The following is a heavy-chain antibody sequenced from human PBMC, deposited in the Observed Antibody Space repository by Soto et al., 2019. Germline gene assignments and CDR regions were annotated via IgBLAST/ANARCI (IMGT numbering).Heavy chain of an antibody. V-gene: IGHV4-61*08. Sequence: SETLSLTCTVSGGSVSSAGYCWTWIRQPPGKGLDWIGSVHPSGTTRYNPSLEGRVTISVDTPTNQFSLNLRSVTPADTAVYYCARGPDYSKTGYWGQGTLVTAPQ. CDR3: ARGPDYSKTGY. J-gene: IGHJ4*02. D-gene: IGHD4-4*01. CDR1: GGSVSSAGYC. CDR2: VHPSGTT.